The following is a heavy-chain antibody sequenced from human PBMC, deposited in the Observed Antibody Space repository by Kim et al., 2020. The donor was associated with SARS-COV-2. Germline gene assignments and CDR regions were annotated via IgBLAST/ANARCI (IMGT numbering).Heavy chain of an antibody. Sequence: SQTLSLTCAISGDSVSSNNAAWNWIRQSPSRGLEWLGRTYYRSKWFNDYALSVKSRITINPDTSKNHFSLQLSSVTPEETAVYYCANGGSGLGGMNVWGQGTTVTVSS. CDR2: TYYRSKWFN. CDR1: GDSVSSNNAA. D-gene: IGHD3-16*01. V-gene: IGHV6-1*01. CDR3: ANGGSGLGGMNV. J-gene: IGHJ6*02.